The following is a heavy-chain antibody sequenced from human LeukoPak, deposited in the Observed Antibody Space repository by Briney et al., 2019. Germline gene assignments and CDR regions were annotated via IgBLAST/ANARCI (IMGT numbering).Heavy chain of an antibody. D-gene: IGHD3-3*01. CDR3: ARDQTIFGSGGNYYYYMDV. Sequence: KPSETLSLTCTVSGGSISSYYWSWIRQPPGKGLEWIGYIYYSGSTNYNPSLKSRVTISVDTSKNQFSLKLSSVTAADTAVYYCARDQTIFGSGGNYYYYMDVWGKGTTVTVSS. V-gene: IGHV4-59*01. CDR2: IYYSGST. J-gene: IGHJ6*03. CDR1: GGSISSYY.